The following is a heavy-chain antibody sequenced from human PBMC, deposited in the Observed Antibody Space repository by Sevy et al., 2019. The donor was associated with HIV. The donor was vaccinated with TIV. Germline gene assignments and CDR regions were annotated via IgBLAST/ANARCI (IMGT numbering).Heavy chain of an antibody. D-gene: IGHD6-19*01. V-gene: IGHV3-30*04. CDR3: TRDAGYSVGWYPSNY. CDR2: LSYDGGAQ. Sequence: GGSLRLSCAASGFSVSSHAMHWGRQAPGKGLEWVALLSYDGGAQYYVDSVKGRFSISRDNSKNILYLQMNSLRPADTALYYCTRDAGYSVGWYPSNYWGQGTLVTVSS. J-gene: IGHJ4*02. CDR1: GFSVSSHA.